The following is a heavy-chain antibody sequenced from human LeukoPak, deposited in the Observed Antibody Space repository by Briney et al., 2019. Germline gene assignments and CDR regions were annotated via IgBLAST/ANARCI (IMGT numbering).Heavy chain of an antibody. Sequence: PGGSLRLSCAASGFTFSTYWMSWVRQAPGKGLEWVSYISSSGSTIYYADSVKGRFTISRDNSKNTLYLQMNSLRAEDTAVYYCAKDWASYSYGSGSYPYWGQGTLVTVSS. CDR1: GFTFSTYW. CDR3: AKDWASYSYGSGSYPY. J-gene: IGHJ4*02. CDR2: ISSSGSTI. V-gene: IGHV3-48*01. D-gene: IGHD3-10*01.